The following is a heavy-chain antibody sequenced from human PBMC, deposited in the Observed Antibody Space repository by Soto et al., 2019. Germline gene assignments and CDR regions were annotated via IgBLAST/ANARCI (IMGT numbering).Heavy chain of an antibody. D-gene: IGHD3-3*01. J-gene: IGHJ3*02. Sequence: GSSLRLSCAASGFTFSSYWMHWVLQGPGTGLVWVSRINTDGSSTSYADSVKGRFTMSRDNAKNTLYLQMNSLRAEDTAVHYCASPSYYDFWSGDFEEAFDIWGQGTMVTVPS. CDR3: ASPSYYDFWSGDFEEAFDI. CDR1: GFTFSSYW. V-gene: IGHV3-74*01. CDR2: INTDGSST.